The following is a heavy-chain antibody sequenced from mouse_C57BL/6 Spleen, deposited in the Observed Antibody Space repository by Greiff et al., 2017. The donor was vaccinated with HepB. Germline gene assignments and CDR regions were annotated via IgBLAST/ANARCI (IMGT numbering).Heavy chain of an antibody. CDR1: GYTFTSYW. D-gene: IGHD2-2*01. CDR2: IHPNSGST. J-gene: IGHJ4*01. V-gene: IGHV1-64*01. CDR3: ARNYGYDPYAMDY. Sequence: QVQLQQSGAELVKPGASVKLSCKASGYTFTSYWMHWVKQRPGQGLEWIGMIHPNSGSTNYNEKFKSKATLTVDKSSSTAYMQLSSLTSEDSAVYYCARNYGYDPYAMDYWGQGTSVTVSS.